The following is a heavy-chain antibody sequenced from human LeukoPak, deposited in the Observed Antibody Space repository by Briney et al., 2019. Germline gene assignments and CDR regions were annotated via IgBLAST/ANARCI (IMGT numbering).Heavy chain of an antibody. D-gene: IGHD2-2*01. CDR1: GGSFSGYY. CDR3: ARHGEKYQLY. Sequence: NPSETLSLTCAVYGGSFSGYYWSWIRQPPGNGLERIGETSHSGSTSYNPSLKSRVTISVDTSKNQFSLKLSSVTAADTAVYYCARHGEKYQLYWGQGTLVTVSS. J-gene: IGHJ4*02. CDR2: TSHSGST. V-gene: IGHV4-34*01.